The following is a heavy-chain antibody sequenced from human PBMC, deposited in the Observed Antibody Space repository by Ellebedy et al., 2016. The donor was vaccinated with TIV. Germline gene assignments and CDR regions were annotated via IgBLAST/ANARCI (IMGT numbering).Heavy chain of an antibody. CDR3: AKLSQPQLLPDYRHAFDI. J-gene: IGHJ3*02. CDR1: GFTFSSYA. CDR2: LSVSGDTT. D-gene: IGHD5-12*01. V-gene: IGHV3-23*01. Sequence: GGSLRLSCAASGFTFSSYAMAWVRQAPGKGLEWVSSLSVSGDTTYYADSVKGRFTISRDNSKNTLTLHMNRLRAEEPAVYYCAKLSQPQLLPDYRHAFDIWGQGTMVTVSS.